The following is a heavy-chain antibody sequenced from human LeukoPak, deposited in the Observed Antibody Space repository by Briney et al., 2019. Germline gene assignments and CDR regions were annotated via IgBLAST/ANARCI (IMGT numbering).Heavy chain of an antibody. V-gene: IGHV4-34*01. CDR1: GGSFSGYY. Sequence: PSETLSLTCAVYGGSFSGYYWSRIRPPPGKGLEWIGEINHSGSTNYNPSLKSRVTISVDTSENQFSLKLSSVTAADTAVYYCARDYGDSKSGLDWGQGTLVTVSS. CDR2: INHSGST. CDR3: ARDYGDSKSGLD. J-gene: IGHJ4*02. D-gene: IGHD4-17*01.